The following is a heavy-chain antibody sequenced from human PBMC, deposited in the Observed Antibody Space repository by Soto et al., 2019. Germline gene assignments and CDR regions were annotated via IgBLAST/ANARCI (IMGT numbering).Heavy chain of an antibody. CDR2: IYPGDSDT. Sequence: GESLKISCKGSGYSFTSYWIGWVRQMPGKGLEWMGIIYPGDSDTRYSPSFQGHVTISADKSISTAYVKWSSLKASDTAMYYCASHNVNYDYYAMDVWGQGTTVTVSS. CDR1: GYSFTSYW. J-gene: IGHJ6*02. V-gene: IGHV5-51*01. CDR3: ASHNVNYDYYAMDV.